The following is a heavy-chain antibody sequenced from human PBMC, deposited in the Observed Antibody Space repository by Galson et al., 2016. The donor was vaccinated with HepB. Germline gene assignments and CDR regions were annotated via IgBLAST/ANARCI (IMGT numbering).Heavy chain of an antibody. D-gene: IGHD2-2*01. V-gene: IGHV4-39*01. CDR3: ARQVVVPAVIAHVAPYFDS. CDR2: IYYTGNT. J-gene: IGHJ4*02. Sequence: SETLSLTCSVSGDSIRSTGHYWAWIRQPPGKGLEWIGNIYYTGNTFYNSSLQSRVSISEDTSNNHFSLTLTSVTASDTAIYYCARQVVVPAVIAHVAPYFDSWGLGILVTVSS. CDR1: GDSIRSTGHY.